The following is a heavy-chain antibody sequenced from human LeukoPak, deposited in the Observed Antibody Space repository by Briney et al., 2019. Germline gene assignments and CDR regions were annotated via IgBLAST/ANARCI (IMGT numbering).Heavy chain of an antibody. J-gene: IGHJ4*02. Sequence: ASVKVSCKASGYTFINYYMHWVRQAPGHGLEWMGIINPCSGSTIYAQKFQGRVTMTRDTSTSTVYMELSSLRSDDTAVHYCARSSYYYDSSGYNPDYWGQGTLVTVSS. CDR1: GYTFINYY. CDR2: INPCSGST. V-gene: IGHV1-46*01. D-gene: IGHD3-22*01. CDR3: ARSSYYYDSSGYNPDY.